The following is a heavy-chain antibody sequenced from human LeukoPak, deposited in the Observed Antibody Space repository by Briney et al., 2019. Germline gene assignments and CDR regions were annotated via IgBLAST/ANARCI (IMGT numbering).Heavy chain of an antibody. CDR3: ARRFVVVAANYYYYYGMDV. CDR2: ISGYNGNT. V-gene: IGHV1-18*01. Sequence: GASVKVSCKASGYTFTTYGIGWVRQAPGQGLEWMGWISGYNGNTNYAQKFHGRVTMTTDTSTSTAYMELRSLRSEDTAVYYCARRFVVVAANYYYYYGMDVWGQGTTVTVSS. CDR1: GYTFTTYG. J-gene: IGHJ6*02. D-gene: IGHD2-15*01.